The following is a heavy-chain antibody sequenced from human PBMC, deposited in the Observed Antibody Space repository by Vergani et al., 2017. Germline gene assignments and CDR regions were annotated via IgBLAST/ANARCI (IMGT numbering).Heavy chain of an antibody. CDR2: INHRGST. V-gene: IGHV4-34*01. D-gene: IGHD3-22*01. CDR3: ARGSKGSPNRPEVTMLVVAPFDY. J-gene: IGHJ4*02. CDR1: GGSFSGYY. Sequence: QVQLQQWGAGLLKPSETLSLTCAVYGGSFSGYYWSWIRQPPGKGLEWIGEINHRGSTNYNPSLKSRVTISVDTPKNQFSLKLSSVTAADTAVYYCARGSKGSPNRPEVTMLVVAPFDYWGQGTLVTVSS.